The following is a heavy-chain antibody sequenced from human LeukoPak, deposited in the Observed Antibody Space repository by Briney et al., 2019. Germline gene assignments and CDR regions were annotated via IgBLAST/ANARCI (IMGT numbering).Heavy chain of an antibody. J-gene: IGHJ3*02. D-gene: IGHD1-7*01. CDR1: GYTFTGYY. V-gene: IGHV1-2*06. Sequence: ASVKVSCKASGYTFTGYYMHWVRQAPGQGHEWMGRINPNSGGTNYAQKFQGRVTITRDKSISTAYMELSRLRSDDTAVYYCARVRINWNYSFDIWGQGTMVTVSS. CDR2: INPNSGGT. CDR3: ARVRINWNYSFDI.